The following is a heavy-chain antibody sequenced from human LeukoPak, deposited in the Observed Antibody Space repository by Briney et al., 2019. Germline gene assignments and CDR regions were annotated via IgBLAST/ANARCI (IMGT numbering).Heavy chain of an antibody. J-gene: IGHJ1*01. CDR1: GFTFDNYA. CDR2: ISWNSGTI. V-gene: IGHV3-9*01. D-gene: IGHD6-19*01. Sequence: PGRSLRLSCAASGFTFDNYAMNWVRQVPGKGLEWISLISWNSGTIGYADSVKGRFTISRDNANNFLYLQMNSLRAEDTALYYCARAYKDRSLAGKKEFFQHWGQDTLVTVSS. CDR3: ARAYKDRSLAGKKEFFQH.